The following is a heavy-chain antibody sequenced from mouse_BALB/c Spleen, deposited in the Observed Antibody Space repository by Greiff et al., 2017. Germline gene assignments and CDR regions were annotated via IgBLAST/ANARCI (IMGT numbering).Heavy chain of an antibody. CDR3: ARGLRLDWYFDV. V-gene: IGHV1-14*01. CDR2: INPYNDGT. Sequence: EVKLMESGPELVKPGASVKMSCKASGYTFTSYVMHWVKQKPGQGLEWIGYINPYNDGTKYNEKFKGKATLTSDKSSSTAYMELSSLTSEDSAVYYCARGLRLDWYFDVWGAGTTVTVSS. J-gene: IGHJ1*01. CDR1: GYTFTSYV. D-gene: IGHD1-2*01.